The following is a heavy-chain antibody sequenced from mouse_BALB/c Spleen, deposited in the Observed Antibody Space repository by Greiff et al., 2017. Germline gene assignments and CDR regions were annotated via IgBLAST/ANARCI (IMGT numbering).Heavy chain of an antibody. CDR2: IDPENGDT. D-gene: IGHD2-2*01. Sequence: EVKLVESGAELVRSGASVKLSCTASGFNIKDYYMHWVKQRPEQGLEWIGWIDPENGDTEYAPKFQGKATMTADTSSNTAYLQLSSLTSEDTAVYYCNAWLPLYYAMDYWGQGTSVTVSS. CDR3: NAWLPLYYAMDY. V-gene: IGHV14-4*02. CDR1: GFNIKDYY. J-gene: IGHJ4*01.